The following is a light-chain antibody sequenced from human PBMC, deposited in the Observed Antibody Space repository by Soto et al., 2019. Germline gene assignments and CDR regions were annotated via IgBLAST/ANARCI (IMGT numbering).Light chain of an antibody. CDR1: QTISSW. J-gene: IGKJ4*01. V-gene: IGKV1-5*03. CDR3: QQSYSTPPT. CDR2: KAS. Sequence: DIQMTQSPSTLSGSVGDRVTITCRASQTISSWLAWYQQKPGKAPKLLIYKASTLKSGVPSRSSGSGSGTEFTLTISSLQPEDFATYYCQQSYSTPPTFGGGTKVDIK.